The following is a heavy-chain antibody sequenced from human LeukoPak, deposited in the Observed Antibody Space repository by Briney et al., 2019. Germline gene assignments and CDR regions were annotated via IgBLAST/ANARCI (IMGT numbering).Heavy chain of an antibody. J-gene: IGHJ4*02. CDR2: IKSKTDGGTT. CDR3: TTSYYDSSGYRN. Sequence: GGSLRLSCAASGFTFTNAWMSWVRQAPGKGLEWVGRIKSKTDGGTTDYGAPVKGRFTISRDDSKNTLHLQMSSLKTEDTAVYYCTTSYYDSSGYRNWGQGTLVTVSS. CDR1: GFTFTNAW. D-gene: IGHD3-22*01. V-gene: IGHV3-15*01.